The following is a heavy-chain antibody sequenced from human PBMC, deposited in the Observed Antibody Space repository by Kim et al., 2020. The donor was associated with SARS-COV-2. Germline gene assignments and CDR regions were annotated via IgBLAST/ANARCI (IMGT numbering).Heavy chain of an antibody. V-gene: IGHV1-69*04. J-gene: IGHJ4*02. Sequence: SVKVSCKASGGTFSSYAISWVRQAPGQGLEWMGRIIPILGIANYAQKFQGRVTITADKSTSTAYMELSSLRSEDTAVYYCARDWLGTGVNFDYWGQGTLVTVSS. CDR2: IIPILGIA. CDR3: ARDWLGTGVNFDY. D-gene: IGHD3-10*01. CDR1: GGTFSSYA.